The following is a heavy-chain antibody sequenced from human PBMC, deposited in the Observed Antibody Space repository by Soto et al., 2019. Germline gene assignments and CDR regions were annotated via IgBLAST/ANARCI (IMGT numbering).Heavy chain of an antibody. D-gene: IGHD3-10*01. CDR3: ASRLMVRGVIRDYYYGMDV. CDR2: IYYSGST. J-gene: IGHJ6*02. Sequence: AETLCLTCTVSGGSISSSSYYWGWIRQPPGKGLEWIGSIYYSGSTYYNPSLKSRVTISVDTSKNQFSLKLSSVPAADTAVYYCASRLMVRGVIRDYYYGMDVWGQGTTVTVSS. V-gene: IGHV4-39*01. CDR1: GGSISSSSYY.